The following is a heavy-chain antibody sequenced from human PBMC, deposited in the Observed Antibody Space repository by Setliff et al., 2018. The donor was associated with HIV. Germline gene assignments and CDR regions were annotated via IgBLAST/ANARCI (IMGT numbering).Heavy chain of an antibody. CDR1: GYSFTNYW. CDR3: ARHSGSSGWYFSDGYYYYMDV. D-gene: IGHD6-19*01. J-gene: IGHJ6*03. V-gene: IGHV5-51*01. Sequence: PGESLKISCKGSGYSFTNYWIGWVRQMPGKGLEWMGIIYPGDSDTRYSPSFQGQVTISADKSISTAYLQWSSLKASDTAVYYCARHSGSSGWYFSDGYYYYMDVWGKGTTVTVSS. CDR2: IYPGDSDT.